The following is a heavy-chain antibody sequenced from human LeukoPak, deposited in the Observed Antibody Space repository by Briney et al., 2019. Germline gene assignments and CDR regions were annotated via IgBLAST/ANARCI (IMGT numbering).Heavy chain of an antibody. J-gene: IGHJ4*02. CDR1: GFTFSSYG. CDR3: AKDLVGGWYKLIFDY. V-gene: IGHV3-30*18. CDR2: ISYDGSNK. Sequence: GGSLRLSCAASGFTFSSYGMHWVRQAPGKGLEWVAVISYDGSNKYYADSVKGRFTISRDNSKNTLYLQMNSLRAEDTAVYYCAKDLVGGWYKLIFDYWGQGTLVTVSS. D-gene: IGHD6-19*01.